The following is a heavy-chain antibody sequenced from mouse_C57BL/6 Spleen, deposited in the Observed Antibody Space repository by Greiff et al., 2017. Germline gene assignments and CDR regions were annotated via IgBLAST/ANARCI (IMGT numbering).Heavy chain of an antibody. CDR3: ARDGDYDVGYFDV. J-gene: IGHJ1*03. CDR1: GFTFSDYY. Sequence: EVKVVESEGGLVQPGSSMKLSCTASGFTFSDYYMAWVRQVPEKGLEWVANINYDGSSTYYLDSLKSRFIISRDNAKNILYLQMSSLKSEDTATYYCARDGDYDVGYFDVWGTGTTVTVSS. D-gene: IGHD2-4*01. CDR2: INYDGSST. V-gene: IGHV5-16*01.